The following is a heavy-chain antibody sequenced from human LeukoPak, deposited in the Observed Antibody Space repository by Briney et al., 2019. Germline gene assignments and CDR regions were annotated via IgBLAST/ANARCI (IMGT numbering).Heavy chain of an antibody. CDR2: IIPIFGTA. CDR1: GYTFTSYY. CDR3: AREDWPRRFDY. Sequence: SVKVSCKASGYTFTSYYMHWVRQAPGQGLEWMGGIIPIFGTANYAQKFQGRVTITADESTSTAYMELSSLRSEDTAVYYCAREDWPRRFDYWGQGTLVTVSS. V-gene: IGHV1-69*13. J-gene: IGHJ4*02. D-gene: IGHD3/OR15-3a*01.